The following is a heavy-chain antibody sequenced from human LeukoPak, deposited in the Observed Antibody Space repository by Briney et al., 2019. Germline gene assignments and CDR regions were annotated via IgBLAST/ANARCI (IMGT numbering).Heavy chain of an antibody. CDR3: ARDFALGGGYYYYGMDV. CDR2: IYYSGST. D-gene: IGHD3-10*01. J-gene: IGHJ6*02. CDR1: GGSIRSYY. V-gene: IGHV4-31*03. Sequence: SETLSLTCNVSGGSIRSYYWSWIRQHPGKGLEWIGYIYYSGSTYYNPSLKSRVTISVDTSKNQFSLKLSSVTAADTAVYYCARDFALGGGYYYYGMDVWGQGTTVTVSS.